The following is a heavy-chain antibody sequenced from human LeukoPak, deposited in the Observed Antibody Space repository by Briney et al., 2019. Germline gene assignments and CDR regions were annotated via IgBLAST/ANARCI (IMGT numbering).Heavy chain of an antibody. D-gene: IGHD3-10*01. Sequence: GGSLTLSCVVSGFIPSDSYMTWLRQTPGQGLEWLAYISGSGSDIYYADSVTSRFTSSRDNSKITLYLEVISLTAEDTAVYYCAKDDAWLRFGEWSQGTLVTVSS. CDR1: GFIPSDSY. CDR3: AKDDAWLRFGE. CDR2: ISGSGSDI. V-gene: IGHV3-11*01. J-gene: IGHJ4*02.